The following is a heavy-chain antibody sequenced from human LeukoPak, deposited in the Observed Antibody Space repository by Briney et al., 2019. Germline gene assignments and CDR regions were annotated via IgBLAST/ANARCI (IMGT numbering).Heavy chain of an antibody. CDR2: ISAYNGNT. J-gene: IGHJ6*02. Sequence: ASVKVSCKSSGGTFSSYAISWVRRAPGQGLEWLGWISAYNGNTNYAQKLQGRVTMTTDTSTSTAYMELRSLRSDDTAVYYCARDRGTPHHYYYFYGMDVWGQGTTVTVSS. CDR1: GGTFSSYA. CDR3: ARDRGTPHHYYYFYGMDV. V-gene: IGHV1-18*01.